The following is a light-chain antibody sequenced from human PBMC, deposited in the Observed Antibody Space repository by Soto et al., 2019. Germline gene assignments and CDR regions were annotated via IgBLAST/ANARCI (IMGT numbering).Light chain of an antibody. J-gene: IGLJ3*02. Sequence: QYVLSHPPSASWTPGQRVTISCSGSNSNIGSFAVSWFQQLPGTAPKVLIFSTNQRPSGVPDRFSGSKSGTSASLAISGLQSEDEADYYCAAWDDRLKNGVFGGGTKVTVL. CDR2: STN. V-gene: IGLV1-44*01. CDR3: AAWDDRLKNGV. CDR1: NSNIGSFA.